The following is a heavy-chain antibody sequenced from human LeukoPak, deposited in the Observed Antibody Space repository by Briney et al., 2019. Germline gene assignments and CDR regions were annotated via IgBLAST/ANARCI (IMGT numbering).Heavy chain of an antibody. CDR1: LDTFTDYT. D-gene: IGHD2-2*01. CDR2: INPNNGGT. V-gene: IGHV1-2*02. CDR3: TRDHGSFANCYEDYYYGMDV. Sequence: ASVKDSSKASLDTFTDYTMHSVRQAPEQRRECMGWINPNNGGTAYAQNFQGRVTMTRDTSISTAYMELSRLRADDSAIYYCTRDHGSFANCYEDYYYGMDVWGQGTTVTVSS. J-gene: IGHJ6*02.